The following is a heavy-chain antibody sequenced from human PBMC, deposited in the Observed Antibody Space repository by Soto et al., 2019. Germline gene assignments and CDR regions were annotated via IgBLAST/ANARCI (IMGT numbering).Heavy chain of an antibody. Sequence: QVQLVESGGGVVQPGRSLRLSCAASGFTFSSYGMHWVRQAPGKGLEWVAVISYDGSNKYYADSVKGRFTISRDNSKNTLYLQMNSLRAEDTAVYYCAKDIEGALWFYPWGQGILVTVSS. CDR3: AKDIEGALWFYP. V-gene: IGHV3-30*18. D-gene: IGHD1-26*01. J-gene: IGHJ5*02. CDR1: GFTFSSYG. CDR2: ISYDGSNK.